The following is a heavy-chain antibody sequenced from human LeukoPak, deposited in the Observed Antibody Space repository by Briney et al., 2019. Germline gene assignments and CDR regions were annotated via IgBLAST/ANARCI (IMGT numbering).Heavy chain of an antibody. J-gene: IGHJ4*02. D-gene: IGHD5-12*01. CDR3: AGARYSGYDWGYYFDY. CDR2: ISYDGSNK. CDR1: GFTFSSYA. Sequence: PGGSLRLSCAAPGFTFSSYAMHWVRQAPGKGLEWVAVISYDGSNKYYADSVKGRFTISRDNSKNTLYLQMNSLRAEDTAVYYCAGARYSGYDWGYYFDYWGQGTLVTVSS. V-gene: IGHV3-30*04.